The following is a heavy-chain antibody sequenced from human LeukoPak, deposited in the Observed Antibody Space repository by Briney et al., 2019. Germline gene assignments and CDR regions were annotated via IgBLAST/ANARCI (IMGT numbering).Heavy chain of an antibody. J-gene: IGHJ4*02. Sequence: SETLSLTCTVSGGSISSYYWSWIRQPAGKGLEWIGRIYTSGSTNYNPSLKSRATMSVDTSKNQFSLKLSSVTAADTAVYYCARDRYYYGSGSLYYFDYWGQGTLVTVSS. CDR1: GGSISSYY. V-gene: IGHV4-4*07. CDR3: ARDRYYYGSGSLYYFDY. D-gene: IGHD3-10*01. CDR2: IYTSGST.